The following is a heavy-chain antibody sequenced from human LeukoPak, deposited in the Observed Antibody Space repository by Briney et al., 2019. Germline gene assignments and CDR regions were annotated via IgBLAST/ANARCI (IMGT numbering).Heavy chain of an antibody. D-gene: IGHD1-1*01. Sequence: PGGSLRLSCVASGFTFSSYTMSWVRQAPGKGLEWVSAISASGDGTYYADSVKGRFTISRDNSKNTLYLQMNSLRAEDTAMYHRATDWGWYKFDFWGQGTLVTVSS. J-gene: IGHJ4*02. CDR3: ATDWGWYKFDF. CDR1: GFTFSSYT. CDR2: ISASGDGT. V-gene: IGHV3-23*01.